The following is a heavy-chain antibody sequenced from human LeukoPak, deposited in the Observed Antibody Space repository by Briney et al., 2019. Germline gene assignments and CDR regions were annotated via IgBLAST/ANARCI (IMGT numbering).Heavy chain of an antibody. CDR1: GFTFSSYA. CDR2: ISGSGGST. J-gene: IGHJ4*02. D-gene: IGHD3-22*01. CDR3: AKDSPPSDDYYDSSGYYPFDY. V-gene: IGHV3-23*01. Sequence: GSLRLSCAASGFTFSSYAMSWVRQAPGKGLEWVSAISGSGGSTYYADSVKGRFTISRDNSKNTLYLQMNSLRAEDTAVYYCAKDSPPSDDYYDSSGYYPFDYWGQGTLVTVSS.